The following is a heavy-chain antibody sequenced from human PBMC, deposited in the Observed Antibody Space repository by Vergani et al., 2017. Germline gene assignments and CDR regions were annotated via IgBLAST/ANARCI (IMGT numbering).Heavy chain of an antibody. J-gene: IGHJ6*02. D-gene: IGHD4-17*01. V-gene: IGHV1-69*01. Sequence: QVQLVQSGAEVKKPGSSVKVSCKASGGTFSSYAISWVRQAPGQGLEWMGGIIPIFGTANYAQKFQGRVTITADESTSTAYMELGSLRSEDTAVYYCARGDYGEGTNNYYYGMDVWGQGTTVTVSS. CDR1: GGTFSSYA. CDR2: IIPIFGTA. CDR3: ARGDYGEGTNNYYYGMDV.